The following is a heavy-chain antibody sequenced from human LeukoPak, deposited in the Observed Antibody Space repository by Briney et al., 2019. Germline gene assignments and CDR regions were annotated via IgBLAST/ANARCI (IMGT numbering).Heavy chain of an antibody. D-gene: IGHD3-9*01. V-gene: IGHV3-48*03. Sequence: GGSLRLPCAASGFTFSSYEMNWVRQAPGKGLEWVSYISSSGSTIYYADSVKGRFTISRDNAKNSLYLQMNSLRAEDTAVYYCARGARILTDIDAFDTWGQGTMVTVSS. CDR2: ISSSGSTI. J-gene: IGHJ3*02. CDR3: ARGARILTDIDAFDT. CDR1: GFTFSSYE.